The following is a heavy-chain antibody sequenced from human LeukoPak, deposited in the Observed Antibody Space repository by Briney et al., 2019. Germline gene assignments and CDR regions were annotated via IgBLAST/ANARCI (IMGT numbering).Heavy chain of an antibody. CDR2: IIPIFGTA. CDR1: GYTFTSYY. J-gene: IGHJ4*02. Sequence: SVKVSCKASGYTFTSYYMHWVRQAPGQGLEWMGGIIPIFGTANYAQKFQGRVTITADESTSTAYMELSSLRSEDTAVYYCARVISGGCSSTSCYDYWGQGTLVTVSS. D-gene: IGHD2-2*01. CDR3: ARVISGGCSSTSCYDY. V-gene: IGHV1-69*13.